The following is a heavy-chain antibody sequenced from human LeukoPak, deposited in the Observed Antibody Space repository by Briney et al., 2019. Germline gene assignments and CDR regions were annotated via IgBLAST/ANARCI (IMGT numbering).Heavy chain of an antibody. J-gene: IGHJ6*02. D-gene: IGHD6-13*01. V-gene: IGHV1-3*01. CDR3: ARETISSSWSHHYYGMDV. CDR2: INAGNGNT. CDR1: GYTFSSYA. Sequence: ASVKVSCKASGYTFSSYAMQWVRQAPGQRLEWMGWINAGNGNTKYSRKFQGRVSITRDTSANTAYMELSSLRSEDTAVYFCARETISSSWSHHYYGMDVWGQGTTVTVSS.